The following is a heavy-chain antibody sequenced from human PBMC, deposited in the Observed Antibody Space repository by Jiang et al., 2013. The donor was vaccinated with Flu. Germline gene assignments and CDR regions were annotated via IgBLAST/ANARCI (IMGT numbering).Heavy chain of an antibody. V-gene: IGHV2-70*01. D-gene: IGHD5-18*01. CDR3: ARRRYSYGRYYFDY. J-gene: IGHJ4*02. CDR2: IDWDDDK. CDR1: GFSLSTSGMC. Sequence: KPTQTLTLTCTFSGFSLSTSGMCVSWIRQPPGKALEWLALIDWDDDKYYSTSLKTRLTISKDTSKNQVVLTMTNMDPVDTATYYCARRRYSYGRYYFDYWGQGTLGHRLL.